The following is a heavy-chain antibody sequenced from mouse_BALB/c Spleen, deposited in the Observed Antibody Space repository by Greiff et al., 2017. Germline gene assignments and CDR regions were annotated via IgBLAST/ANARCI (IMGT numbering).Heavy chain of an antibody. D-gene: IGHD2-4*01. CDR3: ARSLYYDYAWFAY. V-gene: IGHV1-14*01. CDR1: GYTFTSYV. J-gene: IGHJ3*01. CDR2: INPYNVGT. Sequence: EVQLQQSGPELVKPGASVKMSCKASGYTFTSYVMHWVKQKPGQGLEWIGYINPYNVGTKYNEKFKGKATLTSDKSSSTAYMELSSLTSEDSAVYYCARSLYYDYAWFAYWGQGTLVTVSA.